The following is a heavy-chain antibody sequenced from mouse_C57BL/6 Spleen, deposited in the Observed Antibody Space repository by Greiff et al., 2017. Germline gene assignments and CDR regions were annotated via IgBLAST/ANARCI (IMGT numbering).Heavy chain of an antibody. CDR2: IDPSDSYT. CDR1: GYTFTSYW. V-gene: IGHV1-69*01. J-gene: IGHJ4*01. D-gene: IGHD3-2*02. CDR3: ARTSSGYYAMDY. Sequence: VKLQQPGAELVMPGASVKLSCKASGYTFTSYWMHWVKQRPGQGLEWIGEIDPSDSYTNYNQKFKGKSTLTVDKSSSTAYMQLSSLTSEDSAVYYCARTSSGYYAMDYWGQGTSVTVSS.